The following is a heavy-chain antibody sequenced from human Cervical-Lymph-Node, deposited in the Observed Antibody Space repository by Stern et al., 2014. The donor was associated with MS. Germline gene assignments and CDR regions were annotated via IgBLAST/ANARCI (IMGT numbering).Heavy chain of an antibody. CDR2: ISYDGNHK. CDR3: ARDYEDTSMLFDH. D-gene: IGHD2-8*01. V-gene: IGHV3-30*03. Sequence: MQLVESEGSVVQPGRSLRVSCAASGFTFSSYGMHWVRQAPGKGLEWVAVISYDGNHKSYAASVKGRFTISRDNSKNTLHLQMNSVTPDDTAIYYCARDYEDTSMLFDHWGQGTLVTVSS. J-gene: IGHJ4*02. CDR1: GFTFSSYG.